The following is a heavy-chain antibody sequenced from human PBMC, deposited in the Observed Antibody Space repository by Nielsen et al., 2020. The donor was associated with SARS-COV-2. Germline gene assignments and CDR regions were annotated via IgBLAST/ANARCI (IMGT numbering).Heavy chain of an antibody. D-gene: IGHD3-10*01. Sequence: ASVKVSCKASGYTFTDYYIHWVRQAPGQGLEWMGRINPNSSDTNYAQKFQGRVTMTRDTSISTAYMELSRVRSDDTAVYYCARGDYYNSGGDYGMDVWGRGATVTVSS. V-gene: IGHV1-2*06. J-gene: IGHJ6*02. CDR2: INPNSSDT. CDR3: ARGDYYNSGGDYGMDV. CDR1: GYTFTDYY.